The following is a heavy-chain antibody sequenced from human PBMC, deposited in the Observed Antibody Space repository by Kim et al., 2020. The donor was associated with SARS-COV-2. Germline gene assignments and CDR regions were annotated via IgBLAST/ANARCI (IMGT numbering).Heavy chain of an antibody. CDR3: ARGIEGAVVK. Sequence: SETLSLTCAVYGGPFSGYYWSWIRQPPGKGLEWIGEINHSGSTNYNPSLKSRVTISVDTSKNQFSLKLSSVTAADTAVYYCARGIEGAVVKWGQGTLVTV. D-gene: IGHD2-21*01. V-gene: IGHV4-34*01. CDR2: INHSGST. CDR1: GGPFSGYY. J-gene: IGHJ4*02.